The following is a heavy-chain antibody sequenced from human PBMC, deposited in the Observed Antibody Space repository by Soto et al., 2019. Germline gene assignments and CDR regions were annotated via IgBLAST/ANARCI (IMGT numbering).Heavy chain of an antibody. CDR3: ARIHDYGGNDFQH. D-gene: IGHD4-17*01. V-gene: IGHV1-69*13. J-gene: IGHJ1*01. CDR2: IIPIFGTA. CDR1: GGTFSSYA. Sequence: GASVKVSFKASGGTFSSYAISWLRQAPGQGLEWMGGIIPIFGTANYAQKFQGRVTITADESTSTAYMELSSLRSEDTAVYYCARIHDYGGNDFQHWGQGTLVTVSS.